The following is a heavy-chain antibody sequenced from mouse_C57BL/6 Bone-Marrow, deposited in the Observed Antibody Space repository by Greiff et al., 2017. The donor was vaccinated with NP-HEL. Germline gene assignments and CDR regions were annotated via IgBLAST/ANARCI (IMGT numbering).Heavy chain of an antibody. Sequence: QVQLQQSGSELRSPGSSVKLSCKDFDSEVFPIAYMSWVRQKPGHGFEWIGGILPSIGRTIYGEKFEDKATLDADTLSNTAYLELNSLTSEDSAIYDCAREDYGSSPGFDVWGTGTTVTVSS. V-gene: IGHV15-2*01. J-gene: IGHJ1*03. CDR2: ILPSIGRT. CDR1: DSEVFPIAY. CDR3: AREDYGSSPGFDV. D-gene: IGHD1-1*01.